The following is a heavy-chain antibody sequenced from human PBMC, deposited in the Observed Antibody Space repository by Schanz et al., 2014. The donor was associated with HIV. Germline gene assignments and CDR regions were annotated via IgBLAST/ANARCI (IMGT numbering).Heavy chain of an antibody. CDR1: GGSISNGGYY. Sequence: QVQLQQWGAGLLKPSETLSLTCTVSGGSISNGGYYWSWIRHLPGKGLEWFGYIYYTGSTHYNPSLKSRVTISVDTSKNQFSLKLSSVTAADTAVYYCARGPEVVVTGAPAEYFQHWGQGTLVTVSS. CDR3: ARGPEVVVTGAPAEYFQH. D-gene: IGHD2-21*02. V-gene: IGHV4-31*03. J-gene: IGHJ1*01. CDR2: IYYTGST.